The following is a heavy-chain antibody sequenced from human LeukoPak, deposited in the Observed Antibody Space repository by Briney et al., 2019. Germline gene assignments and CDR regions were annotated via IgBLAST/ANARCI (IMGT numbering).Heavy chain of an antibody. Sequence: PSQTLSLTCTVSGGSISSGGYYWSWIRQPPGKGLEWIGYIYPRGSTYYNPSLKSRVILSLDKSANQFSLNLSSVTAADTAVCYCARFSPRAMGNYLDFWGQGTLVTVSS. J-gene: IGHJ4*02. CDR3: ARFSPRAMGNYLDF. CDR1: GGSISSGGYY. CDR2: IYPRGST. V-gene: IGHV4-30-2*01. D-gene: IGHD7-27*01.